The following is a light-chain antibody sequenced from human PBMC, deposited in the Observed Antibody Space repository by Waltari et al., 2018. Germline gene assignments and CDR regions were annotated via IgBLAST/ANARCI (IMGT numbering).Light chain of an antibody. CDR1: QGINKH. CDR2: SAS. CDR3: QKYNSAPRT. V-gene: IGKV1-27*01. Sequence: DIQMTQSPSSLSASVGDRLTITCRASQGINKHLTWYQPKPGKVPTLLIYSASTLQSGVPSRFSGSGSGTDFTLTISSLHPEDVATYYCQKYNSAPRTFGPGTKVEIK. J-gene: IGKJ1*01.